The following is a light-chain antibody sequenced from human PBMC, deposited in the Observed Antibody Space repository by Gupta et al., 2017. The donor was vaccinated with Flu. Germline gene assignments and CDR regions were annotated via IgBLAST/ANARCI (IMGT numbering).Light chain of an antibody. J-gene: IGKJ5*01. CDR2: GAT. CDR1: QSIGSY. Sequence: DIQMTQSPSSVSASVGDTVTITCRASQSIGSYLSWHQQRPGMSPRLLISGATTLEGGAPSRFSGSVSGTEFTLTISDLQPEDLATYFCQQSLTSPITCGQGTRVDI. V-gene: IGKV1-39*01. CDR3: QQSLTSPIT.